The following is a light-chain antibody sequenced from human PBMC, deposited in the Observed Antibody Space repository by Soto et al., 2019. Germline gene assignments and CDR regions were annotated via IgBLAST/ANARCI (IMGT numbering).Light chain of an antibody. Sequence: DIQMTQSPLSLSASVGDRVTISCRASQSISNFLNWYQQKPGKAPQLLIYAASRLHSGVPPRFSGSGAGTDFTLTISSLQPEDFATYFCQQSYTTVRSFGGGTKVE. J-gene: IGKJ4*01. CDR2: AAS. CDR3: QQSYTTVRS. V-gene: IGKV1-39*01. CDR1: QSISNF.